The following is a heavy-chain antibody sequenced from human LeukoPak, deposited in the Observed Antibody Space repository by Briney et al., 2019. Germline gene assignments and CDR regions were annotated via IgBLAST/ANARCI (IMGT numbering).Heavy chain of an antibody. CDR1: GGTFSSYA. D-gene: IGHD5-24*01. CDR3: ARSGTLKLRDDSTNWFDP. J-gene: IGHJ5*02. Sequence: SVKVSCKASGGTFSSYAISWVRQAPGQGLEWMGGIIPIFGTANYAQKFQGRVTITADESTSTAYMELSSLRSEDTAVYYCARSGTLKLRDDSTNWFDPWGQGTLVTVSS. CDR2: IIPIFGTA. V-gene: IGHV1-69*13.